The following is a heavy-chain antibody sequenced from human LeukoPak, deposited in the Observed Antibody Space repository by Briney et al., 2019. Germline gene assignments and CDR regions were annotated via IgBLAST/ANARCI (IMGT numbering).Heavy chain of an antibody. Sequence: GGSLRLSCAACIFTFSSYALSCVRQAPGKGLEWVSSISGSGGSTYNADSVKGRFTISSDNSKNTLYLQMNSLIAEDTAVYWISKGSYYFEIWGQGTLVTVSS. CDR1: IFTFSSYA. CDR3: SKGSYYFEI. D-gene: IGHD1-26*01. J-gene: IGHJ4*02. CDR2: ISGSGGST. V-gene: IGHV3-23*01.